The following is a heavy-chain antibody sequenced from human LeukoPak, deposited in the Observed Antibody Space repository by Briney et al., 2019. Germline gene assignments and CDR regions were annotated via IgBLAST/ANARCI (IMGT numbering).Heavy chain of an antibody. CDR2: INPNSGGT. D-gene: IGHD1-26*01. J-gene: IGHJ4*02. V-gene: IGHV1-2*02. Sequence: ASVKVSCKASGYTFTGYYMHWVRQAPGQGLEWMGWINPNSGGTNYAQKFQGRVTMTRDTSISTAYMELSRLRSDDTAVYYCARDWHRGSYFDYWGQGTLVTVSS. CDR3: ARDWHRGSYFDY. CDR1: GYTFTGYY.